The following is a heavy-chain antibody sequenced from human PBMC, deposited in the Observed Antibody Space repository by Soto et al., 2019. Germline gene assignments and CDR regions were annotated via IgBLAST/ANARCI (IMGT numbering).Heavy chain of an antibody. CDR2: IYYSGST. Sequence: SETLSLTCTVSGGSISSSRYYWGWIRQPPGKGLEWIGSIYYSGSTYYNPSLKSRVTISVDTSKNQFSLKLSSVTAADTAVYYCARPKGINWFNPWGQRTLVTVSS. J-gene: IGHJ5*02. CDR1: GGSISSSRYY. CDR3: ARPKGINWFNP. V-gene: IGHV4-39*01.